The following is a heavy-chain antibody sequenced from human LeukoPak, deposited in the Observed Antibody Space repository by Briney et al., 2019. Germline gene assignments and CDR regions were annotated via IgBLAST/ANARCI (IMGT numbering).Heavy chain of an antibody. CDR2: IKQDGNEK. CDR1: GFTFRTYW. D-gene: IGHD3-16*01. J-gene: IGHJ5*02. CDR3: ARLGGETTRFDL. V-gene: IGHV3-7*01. Sequence: GGSLRLSCAASGFTFRTYWMSWVRQAPGKGLDWVATIKQDGNEKYYVDSVKGRFTISRDNAQNSLYLQMNSLRAEDTSVYYCARLGGETTRFDLWGQGALVTFSS.